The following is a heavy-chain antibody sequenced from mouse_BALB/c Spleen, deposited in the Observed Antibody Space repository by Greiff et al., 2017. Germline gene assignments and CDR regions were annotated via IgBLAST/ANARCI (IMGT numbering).Heavy chain of an antibody. CDR3: ARWGGSSSGFDY. Sequence: EVKLQESGPGLVKPSQSLSLSCTVTGYSITSDYAWYLIRQFPGNKLEWMGYISYSGSTSYNPSLKSRISITRDTSKNQFFLQLNSVTTEDTATYYCARWGGSSSGFDYWGQGTTLTVSS. V-gene: IGHV3-2*02. CDR2: ISYSGST. CDR1: GYSITSDYA. J-gene: IGHJ2*01. D-gene: IGHD1-1*01.